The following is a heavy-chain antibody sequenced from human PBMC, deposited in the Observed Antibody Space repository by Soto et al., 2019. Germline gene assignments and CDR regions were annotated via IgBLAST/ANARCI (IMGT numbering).Heavy chain of an antibody. D-gene: IGHD3-22*01. V-gene: IGHV1-69*13. J-gene: IGHJ4*02. CDR2: IIPIFGTA. Sequence: SVKVSCKASGGTFSSYAISWVRQAPGQGLEWMGGIIPIFGTANYAQKFQGRVTITADESTSTAYMELSSLRSEDTAVYYCARVSLDSSGYFSDYWGQGTLVTVSS. CDR1: GGTFSSYA. CDR3: ARVSLDSSGYFSDY.